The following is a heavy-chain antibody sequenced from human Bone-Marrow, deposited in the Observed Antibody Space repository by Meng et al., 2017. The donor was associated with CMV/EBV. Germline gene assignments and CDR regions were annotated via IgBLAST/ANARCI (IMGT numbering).Heavy chain of an antibody. J-gene: IGHJ4*02. CDR3: ARGRRWLQFPTPFDY. D-gene: IGHD5-24*01. CDR2: IYSGGST. Sequence: EVQLVEAGGGSVQPGGSLRLSCAASGFTVSSNYMSWVRQAPGKGLEWVSVIYSGGSTYYADSVKGRFTISRDNSKNTLYLQMNSLRAEDTAVYYCARGRRWLQFPTPFDYWGQGTLVTVSS. CDR1: GFTVSSNY. V-gene: IGHV3-66*01.